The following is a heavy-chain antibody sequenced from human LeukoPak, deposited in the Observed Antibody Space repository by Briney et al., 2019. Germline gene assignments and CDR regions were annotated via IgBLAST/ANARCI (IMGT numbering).Heavy chain of an antibody. CDR2: IYPGDSDT. CDR3: ARLPGYCTGGSCYFDY. D-gene: IGHD2-15*01. CDR1: GYRFTNYW. Sequence: GESLKISFKGSGYRFTNYWIGWVRPMPGKGLEWMGIIYPGDSDTRYSPSFQGQVTFSADKSISTTYLQWSSMKASDTAMYYCARLPGYCTGGSCYFDYWGQGTLVTVSS. J-gene: IGHJ4*02. V-gene: IGHV5-51*01.